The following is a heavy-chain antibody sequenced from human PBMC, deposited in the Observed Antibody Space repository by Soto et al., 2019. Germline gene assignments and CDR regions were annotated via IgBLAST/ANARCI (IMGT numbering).Heavy chain of an antibody. J-gene: IGHJ6*02. D-gene: IGHD5-12*01. V-gene: IGHV3-23*01. CDR3: AKDSRRDGYKLIDGMDV. CDR1: GFTFSTYA. Sequence: GSLRLSCAGSGFTFSTYAMSWVRQASGKGLEWVSAISGSGGSTYYADSVKGRFTISRDNSKNTLYLQMNSLRAEDTAVYYCAKDSRRDGYKLIDGMDVWGQGTTVTVSS. CDR2: ISGSGGST.